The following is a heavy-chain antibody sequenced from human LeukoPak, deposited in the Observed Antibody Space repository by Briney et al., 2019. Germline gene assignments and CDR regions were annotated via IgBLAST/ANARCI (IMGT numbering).Heavy chain of an antibody. V-gene: IGHV3-30*18. J-gene: IGHJ4*02. CDR2: ISFDGSHK. CDR1: GFTFSSYG. Sequence: GTSLRLSCTASGFTFSSYGMHWVRQAPGKGLEWVAVISFDGSHKYYADSVKGRFTISRDKSKNTLYLQVNSLRAEDTAVYYCAKISSGWYGPLDYWGQGTLVTVSS. D-gene: IGHD6-19*01. CDR3: AKISSGWYGPLDY.